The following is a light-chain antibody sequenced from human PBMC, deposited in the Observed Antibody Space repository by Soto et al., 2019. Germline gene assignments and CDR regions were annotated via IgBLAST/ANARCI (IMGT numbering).Light chain of an antibody. CDR1: QSISSS. Sequence: DIQMTQSPSTLSASVGDRVTITCRASQSISSSLAWYQQKPGKAPKLLIYDASNLESGVPSIFSGSGSGTEFTLTISSLPPDDFATYYCQQYSTYSTFCQGTRVEIK. CDR2: DAS. J-gene: IGKJ1*01. CDR3: QQYSTYST. V-gene: IGKV1-5*01.